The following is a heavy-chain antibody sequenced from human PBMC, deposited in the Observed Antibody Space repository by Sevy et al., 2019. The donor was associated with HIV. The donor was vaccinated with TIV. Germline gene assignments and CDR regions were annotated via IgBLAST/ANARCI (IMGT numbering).Heavy chain of an antibody. Sequence: GGSLRLSCAASGFTFDDYAMHWVRQAPGKGLEWVSGISWNSGSIGYADSVKGRFTISRDNAKNSLYPQMNSLRAEDTALYYCAKDTDPEYSSVPGDYYYGMDVWGQGTTVTVSS. J-gene: IGHJ6*02. CDR2: ISWNSGSI. D-gene: IGHD6-19*01. V-gene: IGHV3-9*01. CDR1: GFTFDDYA. CDR3: AKDTDPEYSSVPGDYYYGMDV.